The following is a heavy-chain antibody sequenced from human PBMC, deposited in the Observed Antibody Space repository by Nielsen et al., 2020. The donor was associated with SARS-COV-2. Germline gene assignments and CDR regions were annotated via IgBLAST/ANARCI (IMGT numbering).Heavy chain of an antibody. D-gene: IGHD3-10*01. CDR3: AGSGSYYPVGYYYYMDV. J-gene: IGHJ6*03. V-gene: IGHV4-4*02. CDR1: GGSISSSNW. CDR2: IYHSGST. Sequence: SETLSLTCAVSGGSISSSNWWSWVRQPPGKGLEWIGEIYHSGSTNYNPSLKSRVTISVDTSKNQFSLKLSSVTAADTAVYYCAGSGSYYPVGYYYYMDVWGKGTTVTVSS.